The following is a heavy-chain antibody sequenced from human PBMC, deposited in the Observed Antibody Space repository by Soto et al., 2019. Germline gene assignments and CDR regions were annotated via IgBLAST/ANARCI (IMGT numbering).Heavy chain of an antibody. Sequence: LSCAGSGFTFRNNWMSWVRQAPGKGLEWVANIKQDGSAKNYVDSVKGRFTISRDNAKKSLYLQMNSLRAEDTAVYYCARDGGYSGYDFFDYWGQGTLVTVSS. D-gene: IGHD5-12*01. J-gene: IGHJ4*02. CDR1: GFTFRNNW. CDR3: ARDGGYSGYDFFDY. CDR2: IKQDGSAK. V-gene: IGHV3-7*01.